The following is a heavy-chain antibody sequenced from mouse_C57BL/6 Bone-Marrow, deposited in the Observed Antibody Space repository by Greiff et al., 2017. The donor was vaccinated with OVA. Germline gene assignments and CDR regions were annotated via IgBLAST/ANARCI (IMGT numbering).Heavy chain of an antibody. CDR2: IYPRSGNT. J-gene: IGHJ4*01. CDR1: GYTFTSYG. V-gene: IGHV1-81*01. D-gene: IGHD1-1*01. Sequence: QVQLQQSGAELARPGASVKLSCKASGYTFTSYGISWVKQRTRQGLEWIGEIYPRSGNTYYNEKFKGKATLTADKSSSTAYMELRSLTSEDSAVYFCARRKGYGSSYGYAMDYWGQGTSVTVSS. CDR3: ARRKGYGSSYGYAMDY.